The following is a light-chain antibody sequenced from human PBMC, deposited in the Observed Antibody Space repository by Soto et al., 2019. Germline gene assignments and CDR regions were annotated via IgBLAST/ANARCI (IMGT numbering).Light chain of an antibody. CDR3: SSYTSSSTYV. Sequence: QSVLTQPPSVSGAPGQRVTISCTGSSSNIGADYAVHWYQQLPGTAPKLLIYGNSNRPSGVPDRFSGSKSGTSASLAITGLQAEDEADYYCSSYTSSSTYVFGTGTKVTVL. CDR2: GNS. V-gene: IGLV1-40*01. CDR1: SSNIGADYA. J-gene: IGLJ1*01.